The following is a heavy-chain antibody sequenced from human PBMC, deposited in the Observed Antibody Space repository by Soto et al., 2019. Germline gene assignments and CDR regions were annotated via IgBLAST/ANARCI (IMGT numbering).Heavy chain of an antibody. CDR1: GGTFSSYA. Sequence: QVQLVQSGAEVKKPGSSVKVSCKASGGTFSSYAISWVRQAPGQGLEWMGGIIPIFGTANYAQKFQGRVTITADDSTSTASMELSSRRSENTVVYYCARVRRSSPRSNDYYYGMDVWGQGTTVTVSS. CDR2: IIPIFGTA. CDR3: ARVRRSSPRSNDYYYGMDV. J-gene: IGHJ6*02. V-gene: IGHV1-69*12. D-gene: IGHD6-6*01.